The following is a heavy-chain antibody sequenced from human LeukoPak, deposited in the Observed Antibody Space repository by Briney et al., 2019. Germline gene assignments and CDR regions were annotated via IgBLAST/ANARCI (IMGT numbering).Heavy chain of an antibody. CDR3: AKGEGGYCSSSSCSTYFDY. V-gene: IGHV3-23*01. CDR1: GFTFSSYA. CDR2: ISGGGEST. Sequence: GGSLRLSCAASGFTFSSYAMNWVRQAPGKGLEWVSAISGGGESTYNADSVKGRFIISRDNSKNTLYLQMNSLRAEDTAVYYCAKGEGGYCSSSSCSTYFDYWGQGTLVTVSS. J-gene: IGHJ4*02. D-gene: IGHD2-15*01.